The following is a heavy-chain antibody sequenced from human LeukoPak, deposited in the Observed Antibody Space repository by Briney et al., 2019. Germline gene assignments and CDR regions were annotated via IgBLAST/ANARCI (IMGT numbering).Heavy chain of an antibody. CDR1: GFTFSSYA. J-gene: IGHJ4*02. Sequence: GGSLRLSCAPSGFTFSSYAMSWVRQAPGEGLEWVSAISGSGGSTYYADSVKGRFTISRYNSKNTLYLQMNSLRAEDTAVYYCAKDRGWLPLDYWGQGTLVTLSS. CDR2: ISGSGGST. V-gene: IGHV3-23*01. CDR3: AKDRGWLPLDY. D-gene: IGHD5-24*01.